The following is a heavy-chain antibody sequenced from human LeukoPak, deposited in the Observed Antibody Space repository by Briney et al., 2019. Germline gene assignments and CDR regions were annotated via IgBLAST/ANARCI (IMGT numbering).Heavy chain of an antibody. CDR3: ARNGHSDTSRALDY. D-gene: IGHD5-12*01. CDR2: IYPSGST. Sequence: TSSETLSLTCTVSGGSISSYYWSWIRQPAGKGLEWIGRIYPSGSTNYNPSLKSRVTMSVDTSKNHFSLNLSSVTAADTAVYYCARNGHSDTSRALDYWGQGTLVNVSS. CDR1: GGSISSYY. J-gene: IGHJ4*02. V-gene: IGHV4-4*07.